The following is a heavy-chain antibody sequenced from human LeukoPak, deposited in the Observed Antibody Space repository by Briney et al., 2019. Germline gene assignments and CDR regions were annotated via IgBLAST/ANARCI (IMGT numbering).Heavy chain of an antibody. CDR2: IIPIFGTA. CDR3: ARSSERYASYSSGWFFY. CDR1: RGTFSIHD. D-gene: IGHD6-19*01. J-gene: IGHJ4*02. Sequence: ASVKVSSMASRGTFSIHDISWVRQAPGQGLEWMGGIIPIFGTANYAQKFQRRVSTTSDESPSTAYMEQRSLRSEGTAVYYWARSSERYASYSSGWFFYWGQGTLVTVSS. V-gene: IGHV1-69*01.